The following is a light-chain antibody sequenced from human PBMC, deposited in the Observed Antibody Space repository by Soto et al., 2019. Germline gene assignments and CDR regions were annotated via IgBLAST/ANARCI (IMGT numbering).Light chain of an antibody. Sequence: QSALTQPASVSGSPGQSITIPCTGTSSDFGAYNYVSWYQQHPGKAPKLIIYDVTNRPAGISSRFSASRSGNTASLTISVLQAEDEADYYCCSYKSSSTLYVFGTGTKVTVL. CDR2: DVT. CDR3: CSYKSSSTLYV. J-gene: IGLJ1*01. V-gene: IGLV2-14*03. CDR1: SSDFGAYNY.